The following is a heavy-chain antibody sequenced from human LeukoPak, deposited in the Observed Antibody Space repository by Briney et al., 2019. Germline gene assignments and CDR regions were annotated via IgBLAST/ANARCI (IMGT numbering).Heavy chain of an antibody. CDR2: IYYSGST. V-gene: IGHV4-59*04. Sequence: SETLSLTCTVSGASVNTYYWSWIRQPPGKGLEWIGTIYYSGSTYYNPSLKSRVTIFVDTSKNQFSLKLTSVTAADTAVYYCASGGIAAAGFDYWGQGTLVTVSS. CDR1: GASVNTYY. D-gene: IGHD6-13*01. J-gene: IGHJ4*02. CDR3: ASGGIAAAGFDY.